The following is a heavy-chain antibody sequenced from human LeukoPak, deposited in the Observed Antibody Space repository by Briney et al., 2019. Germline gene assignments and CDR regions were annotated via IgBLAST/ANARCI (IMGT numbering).Heavy chain of an antibody. J-gene: IGHJ6*02. Sequence: SETLSLTCTVSGGSISSGGYYWSWIRQHPGKGLEWIGYIYYSVSTYYNPSLKGRVTISVDKSKTQFSLKLSSVTAAAPAVYYCARERIAAAVYYYYYGMDVWGQGTTVTVSS. CDR3: ARERIAAAVYYYYYGMDV. D-gene: IGHD6-13*01. CDR1: GGSISSGGYY. CDR2: IYYSVST. V-gene: IGHV4-31*03.